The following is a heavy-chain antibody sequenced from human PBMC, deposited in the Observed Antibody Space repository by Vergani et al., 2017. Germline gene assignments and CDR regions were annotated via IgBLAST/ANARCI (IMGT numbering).Heavy chain of an antibody. J-gene: IGHJ4*02. CDR1: GYTFSSYY. D-gene: IGHD6-13*01. CDR2: INPRGGST. CDR3: ARDLVAAAGPGAFDY. V-gene: IGHV1-46*01. Sequence: QVQLVQAGAEVKKPGASVKVSCKASGYTFSSYYMHWVRQAPGQGLEWMGIINPRGGSTRYAQKFQGRVTMTRDTSTSTVYMELSSLRSEDTAVYYCARDLVAAAGPGAFDYWGQGTLVTVSS.